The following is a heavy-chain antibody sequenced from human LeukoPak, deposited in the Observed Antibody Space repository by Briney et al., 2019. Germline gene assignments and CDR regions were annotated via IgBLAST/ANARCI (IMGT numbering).Heavy chain of an antibody. Sequence: GESLKISCKGSGYSFTSYWIGWVRQMPGKGLEWMGIIYPGDSDTRYSPSFQGQVTISADKSISTAYLQWSSLKASDTAMYYCARHSLYYYDSSANSPFDYWGQGTLVTVSS. D-gene: IGHD3-22*01. CDR3: ARHSLYYYDSSANSPFDY. CDR2: IYPGDSDT. V-gene: IGHV5-51*01. J-gene: IGHJ4*02. CDR1: GYSFTSYW.